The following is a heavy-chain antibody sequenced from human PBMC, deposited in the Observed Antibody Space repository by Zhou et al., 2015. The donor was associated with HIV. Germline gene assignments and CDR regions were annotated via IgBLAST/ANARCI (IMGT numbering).Heavy chain of an antibody. CDR1: GYTFTTYD. D-gene: IGHD3-16*01. J-gene: IGHJ4*02. CDR2: MNANSGDT. V-gene: IGHV1-8*02. Sequence: QVQLVQSGPEVKKPGASVKVSCKASGYTFTTYDIDWVRQVAGQGLEWVGWMNANSGDTGSAQRFQDRVTMTRNTSISTAYLELSRLTSDDTAVYYCATSPSRAFIMAYWGQGTLVTVSS. CDR3: ATSPSRAFIMAY.